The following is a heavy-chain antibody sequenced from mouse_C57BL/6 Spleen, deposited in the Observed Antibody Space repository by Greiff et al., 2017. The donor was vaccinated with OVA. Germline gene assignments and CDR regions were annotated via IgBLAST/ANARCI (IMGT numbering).Heavy chain of an antibody. V-gene: IGHV1-55*01. Sequence: QVHVKQPGAELVKPGASVKMSCKASGYTFTSYWITWVKQRPGQGLEWIGDIYPGSGSTNYNEKFKSKATLTVDTSSSTAYMQLSSLTSEDSAVYYCARGWVWDPFAYWGQGTLVTVSA. CDR2: IYPGSGST. J-gene: IGHJ3*01. D-gene: IGHD4-1*01. CDR3: ARGWVWDPFAY. CDR1: GYTFTSYW.